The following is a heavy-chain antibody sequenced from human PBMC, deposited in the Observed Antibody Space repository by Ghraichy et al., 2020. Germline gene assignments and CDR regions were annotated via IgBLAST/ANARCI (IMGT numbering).Heavy chain of an antibody. CDR1: GITFDYYG. D-gene: IGHD2-15*01. Sequence: GGSLRLSCVVSGITFDYYGMHWVRRAPGRGLEWVSGLLLGGDLTDYADSVKGRFTMSRDNAKNSLYLEMNSLRVEDTALYYCTKDRTPGGADVWGPGTAVTVSS. CDR2: LLLGGDLT. CDR3: TKDRTPGGADV. J-gene: IGHJ6*02. V-gene: IGHV3-9*01.